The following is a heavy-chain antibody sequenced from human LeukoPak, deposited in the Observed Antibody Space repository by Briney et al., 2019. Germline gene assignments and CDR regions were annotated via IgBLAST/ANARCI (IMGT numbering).Heavy chain of an antibody. CDR2: IYSGGGT. CDR1: GFTVSNSY. CDR3: ANDAFQH. V-gene: IGHV3-66*01. J-gene: IGHJ1*01. Sequence: AGGSLRLSCAASGFTVSNSYMNWVRQAPGKGLEWVSLIYSGGGTYYADSVKGRFTISRDNSKNTLYLQMNSLRAEDTAVYYCANDAFQHWGQGTLVTVSS. D-gene: IGHD3-3*01.